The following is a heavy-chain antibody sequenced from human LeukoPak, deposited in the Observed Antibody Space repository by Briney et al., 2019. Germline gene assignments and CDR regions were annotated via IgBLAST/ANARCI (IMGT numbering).Heavy chain of an antibody. CDR2: IYYSGST. CDR1: GGSISSGGYY. Sequence: PSETLSLTCTVSGGSISSGGYYWNWIRQHPGKGLEWIGYIYYSGSTYYNPSLKSRVTISEDTSKNQFSLKLSSVTAADTAVYYCVREYSGSQGADYWGQGTLVTVSS. V-gene: IGHV4-31*03. CDR3: VREYSGSQGADY. D-gene: IGHD1-26*01. J-gene: IGHJ4*02.